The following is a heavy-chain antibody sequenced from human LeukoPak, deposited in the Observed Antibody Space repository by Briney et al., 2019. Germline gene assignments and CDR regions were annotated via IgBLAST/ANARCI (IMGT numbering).Heavy chain of an antibody. J-gene: IGHJ4*02. V-gene: IGHV5-51*01. CDR2: IYPGDSDT. CDR3: TRGSDTIFGVARDGLDY. CDR1: GYSFTSYW. D-gene: IGHD3-3*01. Sequence: GESVKISCKGSGYSFTSYWIGWVRRMPGKGLEWMGIIYPGDSDTRYSPSFQGQVTISADKSISTAYLQWNSLKASDTAMYYCTRGSDTIFGVARDGLDYWGQGTLVSVSS.